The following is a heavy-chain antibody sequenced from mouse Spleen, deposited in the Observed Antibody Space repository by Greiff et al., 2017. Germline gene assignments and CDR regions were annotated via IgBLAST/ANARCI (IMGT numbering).Heavy chain of an antibody. J-gene: IGHJ3*01. D-gene: IGHD2-3*01. Sequence: EVQLQQSGPELVKPGASVKMSCKASGYTFTSYVMHWVKQKPGQGLEWIGYINPNNGGTIYNQKFKGKATLTVDKSSSTAYMELRSLTSEDTAVYYCARNDGYRAWFAYWGQGTLVTVSA. V-gene: IGHV1-14*01. CDR2: INPNNGGT. CDR3: ARNDGYRAWFAY. CDR1: GYTFTSYV.